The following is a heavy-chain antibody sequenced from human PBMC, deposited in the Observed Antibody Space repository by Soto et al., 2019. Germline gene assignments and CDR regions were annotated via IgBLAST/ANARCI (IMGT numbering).Heavy chain of an antibody. D-gene: IGHD3-10*01. CDR2: IDPSDSYT. CDR3: ARMDGLVRGITKNWFDP. J-gene: IGHJ5*02. Sequence: GESLKISCKGSGYSFTRYWISWVRQMPGKGLEWMGRIDPSDSYTNYGPSFQGHVTMSVDKSTSTAYLRWSSLKASDTAMYYCARMDGLVRGITKNWFDPWGQGTLVTVSS. V-gene: IGHV5-10-1*01. CDR1: GYSFTRYW.